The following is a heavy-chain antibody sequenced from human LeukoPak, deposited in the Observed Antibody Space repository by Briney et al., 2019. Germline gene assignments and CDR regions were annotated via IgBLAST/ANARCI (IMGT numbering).Heavy chain of an antibody. CDR2: ISAYNGNT. Sequence: ASVKVSCKASGYTFTSYGISWVRQAPGQGLEWMGWISAYNGNTNYAQKLQGRVTMTTDTSTSTAYMELRSLRSDDTAVYYCAREDQYSSSHPPLDIWGQGTMVTVSS. J-gene: IGHJ3*02. CDR1: GYTFTSYG. V-gene: IGHV1-18*01. CDR3: AREDQYSSSHPPLDI. D-gene: IGHD6-13*01.